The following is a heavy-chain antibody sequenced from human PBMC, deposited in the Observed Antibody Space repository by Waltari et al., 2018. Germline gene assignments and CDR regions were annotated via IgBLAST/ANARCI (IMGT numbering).Heavy chain of an antibody. CDR3: ARGTATGTTDLAH. CDR2: IRHDEGT. CDR1: GHSVSSGYY. Sequence: QVQLQESGPGLVKPSETLSLTRAVSGHSVSSGYYWGWIRQPPGKGLEWIGSIRHDEGTYYKPSLRSRVTISVDTSKNQFSLNLRSVTAADTAVYYCARGTATGTTDLAHWGQGALVTVSS. D-gene: IGHD1-1*01. J-gene: IGHJ4*02. V-gene: IGHV4-38-2*01.